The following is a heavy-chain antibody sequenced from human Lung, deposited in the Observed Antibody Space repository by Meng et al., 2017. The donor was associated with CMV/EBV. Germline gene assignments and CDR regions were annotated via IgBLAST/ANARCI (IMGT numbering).Heavy chain of an antibody. CDR1: GYTFTGDY. D-gene: IGHD3-3*01. V-gene: IGHV1-2*02. CDR2: IDPKSGDT. CDR3: AKEESGYYDALDI. J-gene: IGHJ3*02. Sequence: AXVXVSXXASGYTFTGDYLHWVRQAPGQGLEWMASIDPKSGDTKFAQKFQGRVTMTRDTSISTLYMQLSTLRSDDTAVYYCAKEESGYYDALDIWGQGTMVXVSS.